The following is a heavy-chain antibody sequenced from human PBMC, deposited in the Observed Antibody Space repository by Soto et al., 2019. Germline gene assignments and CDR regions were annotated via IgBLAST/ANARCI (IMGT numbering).Heavy chain of an antibody. D-gene: IGHD3-22*01. CDR2: IDPSDSYT. CDR1: GYSFTNYW. J-gene: IGHJ4*02. V-gene: IGHV5-10-1*01. Sequence: GESLKISCKGSGYSFTNYWITWVRQMPGKGLEWMGRIDPSDSYTNYSPSFHGHVTISADKSINTAYLPWSSLKASDTAMYYCAIHWDSSGYYFLGYWGQGTRVTVSS. CDR3: AIHWDSSGYYFLGY.